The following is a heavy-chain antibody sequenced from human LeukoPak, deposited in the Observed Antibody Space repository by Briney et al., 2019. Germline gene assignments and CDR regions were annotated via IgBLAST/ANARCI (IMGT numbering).Heavy chain of an antibody. Sequence: PSETLSLTCAVSGGSISSSNWWSWVRRPPGKGLEWIGEIYHSGSTNYNPSLKSRVTISVDKSKNQFSLKLSSVTAADTAVYYCARDASTYGSGSYYHKPSNWFDPWGQGTLVTVSS. CDR1: GGSISSSNW. J-gene: IGHJ5*02. V-gene: IGHV4-4*02. CDR3: ARDASTYGSGSYYHKPSNWFDP. D-gene: IGHD3-10*01. CDR2: IYHSGST.